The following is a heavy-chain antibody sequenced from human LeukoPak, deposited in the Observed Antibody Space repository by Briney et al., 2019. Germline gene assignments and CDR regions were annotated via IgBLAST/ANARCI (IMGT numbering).Heavy chain of an antibody. CDR3: ARESTKYYYDSSGYYFEGIDY. J-gene: IGHJ4*02. Sequence: ASVKVSCKASGYTFTGYCMHWVRQAPGQGLEWMGWINPNSGGTNYAQKFQGRVTMTRDTSISTAYMELSRLRSDDTAVYYCARESTKYYYDSSGYYFEGIDYWGQGTLVTVSS. V-gene: IGHV1-2*02. CDR2: INPNSGGT. CDR1: GYTFTGYC. D-gene: IGHD3-22*01.